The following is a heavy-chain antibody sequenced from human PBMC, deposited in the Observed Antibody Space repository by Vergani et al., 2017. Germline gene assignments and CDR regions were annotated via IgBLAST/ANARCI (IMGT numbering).Heavy chain of an antibody. J-gene: IGHJ6*02. D-gene: IGHD3-3*01. CDR1: GFTFSSYW. CDR3: AIDLLPNYDFWSGYSHAYYYYYGMDV. CDR2: INSDGSST. V-gene: IGHV3-74*01. Sequence: EVQLVESGGGLVQPGGSLRLSCAASGFTFSSYWMHWVRQAPGKGLVWVSRINSDGSSTSYADPVKGRFTISRDNAKNTLYLQMNSLRAEDTAVYYCAIDLLPNYDFWSGYSHAYYYYYGMDVWGQGTTVTVSS.